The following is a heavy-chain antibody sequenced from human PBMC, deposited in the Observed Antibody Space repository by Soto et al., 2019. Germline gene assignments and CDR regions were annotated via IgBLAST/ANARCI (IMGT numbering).Heavy chain of an antibody. CDR2: IFPGDSDT. CDR1: GYSFTSYW. Sequence: PGESLKISCQGSGYSFTSYWIAWVRQMPGKGLEWMGIIFPGDSDTRYNPSFQGQVTISADKSINTAYLQWSSLKASDTAVYYCARHYSSTWYRTSIYYFDFWGQGTLVTV. V-gene: IGHV5-51*01. CDR3: ARHYSSTWYRTSIYYFDF. J-gene: IGHJ4*02. D-gene: IGHD6-13*01.